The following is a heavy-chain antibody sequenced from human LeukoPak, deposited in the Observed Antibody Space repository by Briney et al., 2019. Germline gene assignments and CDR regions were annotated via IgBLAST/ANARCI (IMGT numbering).Heavy chain of an antibody. CDR1: GYTFTGYY. D-gene: IGHD3-16*02. Sequence: ASVKVSCKASGYTFTGYYMHWVRQAPGQGLEWMGWINPNSGGTNYAQKFQGRVTMTRDTSISTAYMELSRLRSDDTAVYYCARDYDYAWGSYRYPAPFDYWGQGTLVTVSS. V-gene: IGHV1-2*02. CDR3: ARDYDYAWGSYRYPAPFDY. J-gene: IGHJ4*02. CDR2: INPNSGGT.